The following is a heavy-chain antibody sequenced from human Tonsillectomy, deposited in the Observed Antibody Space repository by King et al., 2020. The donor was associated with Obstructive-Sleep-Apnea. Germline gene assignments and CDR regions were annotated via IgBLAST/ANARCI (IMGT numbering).Heavy chain of an antibody. CDR3: AKGTSGSGADY. J-gene: IGHJ4*02. CDR1: GFTFDDYA. V-gene: IGHV3-9*01. Sequence: VQLVESGGGLVQPGRSLRLSCAASGFTFDDYAMHWVRQAPGKGLEWVSGIRWNSGSIGYAESVKGRFTISRDNAKNPLYLQMNSLRAEDTALYYCAKGTSGSGADYWGQGTLVTVSS. CDR2: IRWNSGSI. D-gene: IGHD6-19*01.